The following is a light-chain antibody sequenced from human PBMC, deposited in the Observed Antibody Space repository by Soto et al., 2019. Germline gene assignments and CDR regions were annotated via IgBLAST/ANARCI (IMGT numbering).Light chain of an antibody. J-gene: IGLJ1*01. CDR3: SSYAGSYFHYV. CDR2: EVG. V-gene: IGLV2-8*01. Sequence: QSVLSHPPSASWSPGQSVTISCTGTSSDVGDYNYVSWYQQHPGKAPKLMIYEVGKRPSGVPDRFSGSKSGNTASLTVSGLQAEDDADYHCSSYAGSYFHYVFGTGTKVTVL. CDR1: SSDVGDYNY.